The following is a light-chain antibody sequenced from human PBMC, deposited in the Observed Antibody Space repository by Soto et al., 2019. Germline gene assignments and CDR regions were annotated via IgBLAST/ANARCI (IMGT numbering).Light chain of an antibody. CDR2: AAS. Sequence: DIQMTQSPSSLSASVGDRVTITCQASHDISNYLNWYQQIPGKAPKLLIYAASNFETGVPSRFSGGGSGTHFSFTISGLQPEDIATYYCQYSRHLPLFGPGTKVDIK. J-gene: IGKJ3*01. CDR3: QYSRHLPL. CDR1: HDISNY. V-gene: IGKV1-33*01.